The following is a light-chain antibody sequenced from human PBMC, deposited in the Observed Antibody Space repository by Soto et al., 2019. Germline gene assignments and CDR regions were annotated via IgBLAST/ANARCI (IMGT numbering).Light chain of an antibody. V-gene: IGLV2-14*01. CDR1: SSDVGGYNS. Sequence: QSVLTQPASVSGSPGQSITISCTGTSSDVGGYNSVSWYRQDPGKAPKLMIYDVTNRPSGVSNRFSGSKSGNTASLTISGLQPEDQADPYRSSFKSRITYVFGTGTKVTVL. CDR3: SSFKSRITYV. CDR2: DVT. J-gene: IGLJ1*01.